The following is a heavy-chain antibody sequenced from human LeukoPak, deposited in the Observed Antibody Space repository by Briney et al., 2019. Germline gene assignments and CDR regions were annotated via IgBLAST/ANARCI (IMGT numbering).Heavy chain of an antibody. J-gene: IGHJ4*02. D-gene: IGHD3-9*01. CDR2: ISAYNGNT. V-gene: IGHV1-18*01. CDR3: ARDSPLRYFDWSRSGHFDY. CDR1: GYTFTSYG. Sequence: ASVKVSCKASGYTFTSYGISWVRQAPGQGLEWMGWISAYNGNTNYAQKLQGRVTMTTDTSTSTAYMELRSLRSDDTAVYYCARDSPLRYFDWSRSGHFDYWGQGTLVTVSS.